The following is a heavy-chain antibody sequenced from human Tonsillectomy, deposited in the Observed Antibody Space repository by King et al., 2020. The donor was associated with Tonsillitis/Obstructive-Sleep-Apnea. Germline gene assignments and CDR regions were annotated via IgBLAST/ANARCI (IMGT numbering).Heavy chain of an antibody. CDR1: GYTFTGYY. Sequence: VQLVESGAEVKKPGASVKVSCKASGYTFTGYYMHWVRQAPGQGLEWMGRINPNSGGTNFAQKFQGRVTMTRDTSISTAYMELSRLRSDDTAVYYCAREGVFEVLPPTHGGSGAFDIWGQGTMVTVSS. CDR2: INPNSGGT. V-gene: IGHV1-2*06. CDR3: AREGVFEVLPPTHGGSGAFDI. D-gene: IGHD2-2*01. J-gene: IGHJ3*02.